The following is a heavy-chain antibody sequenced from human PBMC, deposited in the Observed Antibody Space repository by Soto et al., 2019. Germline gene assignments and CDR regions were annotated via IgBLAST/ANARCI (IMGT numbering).Heavy chain of an antibody. Sequence: PSETLSLTCGVYGGSFRNYYWIWVRQPPGKGLEWIGEVNHSGEATYNPSLQSRVTISLDTSNNHFSLTLSSLTAADTAVYFCSRLAYSGYLQTWGQGSLVTVSS. CDR2: VNHSGEA. D-gene: IGHD1-26*01. V-gene: IGHV4-34*01. CDR3: SRLAYSGYLQT. J-gene: IGHJ1*01. CDR1: GGSFRNYY.